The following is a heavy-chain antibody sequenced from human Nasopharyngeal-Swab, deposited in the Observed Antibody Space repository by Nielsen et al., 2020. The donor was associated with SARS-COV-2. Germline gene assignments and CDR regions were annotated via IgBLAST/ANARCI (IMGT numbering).Heavy chain of an antibody. D-gene: IGHD5-18*01. CDR3: ARIVETAQEYDY. J-gene: IGHJ4*02. CDR2: IDPSDSYT. Sequence: VRQMPGKGLEWMGRIDPSDSYTSYSPSFQGRVTISTDKSITTAYLQWSSLKASDTAVYYCARIVETAQEYDYWGQGTLVTVSS. V-gene: IGHV5-10-1*01.